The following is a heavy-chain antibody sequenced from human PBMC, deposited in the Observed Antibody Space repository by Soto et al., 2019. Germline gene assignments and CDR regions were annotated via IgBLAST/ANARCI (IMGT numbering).Heavy chain of an antibody. D-gene: IGHD3-10*01. Sequence: SETLSLTCAVSGGSITSGGYSWCWLRQPPGKGLEWIGYFYLTGNTYYNPSLKSRVTISIDKSKNQFSLKLSSVTAADTAMYYCARGPEAYGAGLDIWGQGTMVTVS. CDR1: GGSITSGGYS. V-gene: IGHV4-30-2*01. J-gene: IGHJ3*02. CDR2: FYLTGNT. CDR3: ARGPEAYGAGLDI.